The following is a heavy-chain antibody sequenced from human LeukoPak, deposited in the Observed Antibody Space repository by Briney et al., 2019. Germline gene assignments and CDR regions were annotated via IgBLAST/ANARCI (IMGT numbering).Heavy chain of an antibody. J-gene: IGHJ5*02. Sequence: SGTLSLTCTASGYSISSGYYWGWIRQPPGKGLEWIGEINHSGSTNYNPSLKSRVTISVDTSKNQFSLKLSSVTAADTAVYYCARRTSNWFDPWGQGTLVTVSS. CDR2: INHSGST. V-gene: IGHV4-38-2*02. CDR1: GYSISSGYY. CDR3: ARRTSNWFDP.